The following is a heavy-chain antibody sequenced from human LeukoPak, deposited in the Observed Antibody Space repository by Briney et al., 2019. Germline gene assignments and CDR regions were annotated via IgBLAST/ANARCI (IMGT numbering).Heavy chain of an antibody. CDR1: GGSISSGGYY. CDR2: IYYSGST. D-gene: IGHD6-13*01. V-gene: IGHV4-31*03. CDR3: ARDQYSSSSFIDY. J-gene: IGHJ4*02. Sequence: SETLSLTCTVSGGSISSGGYYWSWIRQHPGKGLEWIGYIYYSGSTYYNPSLKSRVTISVDTSKNQFSPKLSSVTAADTAVYYCARDQYSSSSFIDYWGQGTLVTVSS.